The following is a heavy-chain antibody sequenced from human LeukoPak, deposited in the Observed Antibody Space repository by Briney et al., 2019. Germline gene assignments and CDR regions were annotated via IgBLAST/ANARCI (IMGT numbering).Heavy chain of an antibody. Sequence: GSLRLSCEVSGFTFSGYWMSWVRQAPGKGLEWVANIKPDGGEKNHVDSVKGRFTISRDNVKNSVYLQMNSLRDEDTAVYYCARDRTNDYGHNVGAFDIWGQGTLVTVSS. CDR3: ARDRTNDYGHNVGAFDI. CDR1: GFTFSGYW. V-gene: IGHV3-7*01. CDR2: IKPDGGEK. J-gene: IGHJ3*02. D-gene: IGHD4-17*01.